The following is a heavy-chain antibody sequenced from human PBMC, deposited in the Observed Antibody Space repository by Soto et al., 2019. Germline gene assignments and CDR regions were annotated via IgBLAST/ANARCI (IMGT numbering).Heavy chain of an antibody. V-gene: IGHV1-69*02. D-gene: IGHD1-26*01. J-gene: IGHJ4*02. CDR3: ARIIEGGNSAPGY. CDR1: GGTFSSYT. Sequence: SVKVSCKASGGTFSSYTISWVRQAPGQGLEWMGRIIPILGIANYAQKFQGRVTITADKSTSTAYMELSSLRSEDTAVDYCARIIEGGNSAPGYWGQGTLVTVSS. CDR2: IIPILGIA.